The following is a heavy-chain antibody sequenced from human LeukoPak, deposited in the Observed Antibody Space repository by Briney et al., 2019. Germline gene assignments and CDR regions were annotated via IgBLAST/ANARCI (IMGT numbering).Heavy chain of an antibody. CDR2: IYTGGLT. CDR3: ARDNAPAGGGLDY. V-gene: IGHV3-53*01. CDR1: GFTVSSNH. D-gene: IGHD2-2*01. J-gene: IGHJ4*02. Sequence: GGSLRLSCAASGFTVSSNHMTWVRQAPGKGLEWVSEIYTGGLTFYADSVTGRFTISRDSSKNTVYLQMSSLGVEDTARYYCARDNAPAGGGLDYWGQGTLVTVSS.